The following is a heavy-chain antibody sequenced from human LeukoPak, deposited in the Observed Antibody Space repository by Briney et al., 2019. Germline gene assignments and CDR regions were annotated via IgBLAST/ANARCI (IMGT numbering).Heavy chain of an antibody. D-gene: IGHD3-22*01. J-gene: IGHJ4*02. CDR3: ARDRNYYDSSGYYFAN. V-gene: IGHV4-61*01. CDR2: NYHSGNT. CDR1: GGSVSSGSSF. Sequence: PSETLSLTCTVSGGSVSSGSSFSSWIRQPTGRGLEWIGYNYHSGNTNYNPSLKSRVTISVDTSKSQLSLKLNSVTAADTAVYYCARDRNYYDSSGYYFANWGQGTLVTVSS.